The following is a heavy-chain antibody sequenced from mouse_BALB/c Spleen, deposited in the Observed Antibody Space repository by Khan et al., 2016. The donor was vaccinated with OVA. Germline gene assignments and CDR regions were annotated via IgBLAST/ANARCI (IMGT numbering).Heavy chain of an antibody. D-gene: IGHD2-3*01. J-gene: IGHJ3*01. V-gene: IGHV14-3*02. Sequence: VQLQQPGAELVKSGATVKLSCTASGLNIKDTYMHWLKQWPEQGLEWIGRIDPPNGNTIYDPKFQGKASITSDTSSNTAYLQLSSLTSEDTAVYYCTRDGYSPWFAYWGQGTLVTVSA. CDR3: TRDGYSPWFAY. CDR1: GLNIKDTY. CDR2: IDPPNGNT.